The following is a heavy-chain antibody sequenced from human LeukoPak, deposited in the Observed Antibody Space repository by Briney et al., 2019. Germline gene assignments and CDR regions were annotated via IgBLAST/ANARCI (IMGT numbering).Heavy chain of an antibody. V-gene: IGHV3-23*01. CDR2: ITNNGGGT. J-gene: IGHJ4*02. CDR1: GFAFSDYA. CDR3: VKETGHNWGCFEF. D-gene: IGHD7-27*01. Sequence: PGGSLRLSCATSGFAFSDYAMTWVHQAPGKGLAWVSVITNNGGGTYYADSVKGRFTISRDNSKNTLYLQMNNLRADDTAVFYCVKETGHNWGCFEFWGQGTLVTVSS.